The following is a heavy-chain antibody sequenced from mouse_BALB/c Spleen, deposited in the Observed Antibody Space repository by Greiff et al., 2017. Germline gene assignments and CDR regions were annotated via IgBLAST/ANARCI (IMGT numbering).Heavy chain of an antibody. CDR3: ARCYENYYAMDY. Sequence: VQLQQTGPELVKPGASVKISCKASGYSFTDYIMLWVKQSHGKSLEWIGNINPYYGSTSYNLKFKGKATLTVDKSSSTAYMQLNSLTSEDSAVYYCARCYENYYAMDYWGQGTSVTVSS. CDR1: GYSFTDYI. V-gene: IGHV1-39*01. CDR2: INPYYGST. J-gene: IGHJ4*01. D-gene: IGHD2-3*01.